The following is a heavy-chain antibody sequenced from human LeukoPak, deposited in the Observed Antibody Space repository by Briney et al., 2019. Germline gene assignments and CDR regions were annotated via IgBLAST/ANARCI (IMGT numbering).Heavy chain of an antibody. CDR1: GGSISSGDYY. V-gene: IGHV4-30-4*01. CDR2: IYYSGST. Sequence: SETLSLTCTVSGGSISSGDYYWSWIRQPPGKGLEWIGYIYYSGSTYYNPSLKSRVTISVDTSKNQFSLKLSSVTAADTAVYYCARVPYYYDSSGYCPDAFDIWGQGTMVTVSS. D-gene: IGHD3-22*01. CDR3: ARVPYYYDSSGYCPDAFDI. J-gene: IGHJ3*02.